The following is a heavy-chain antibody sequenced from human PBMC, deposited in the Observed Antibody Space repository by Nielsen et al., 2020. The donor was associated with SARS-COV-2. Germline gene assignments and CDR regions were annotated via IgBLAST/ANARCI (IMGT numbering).Heavy chain of an antibody. V-gene: IGHV4-61*08. J-gene: IGHJ4*02. CDR2: IYYSGST. CDR1: GGSISSGGYY. Sequence: SETLSLTCTVSGGSISSGGYYWSWIRQPPGKALEWIGYIYYSGSTNYNPSLKSRVTISVDTSKNQFSLKLSSVTAADTAVYYCASLVQTAAVPQYYFDYWGQGTLVTVSS. CDR3: ASLVQTAAVPQYYFDY. D-gene: IGHD6-13*01.